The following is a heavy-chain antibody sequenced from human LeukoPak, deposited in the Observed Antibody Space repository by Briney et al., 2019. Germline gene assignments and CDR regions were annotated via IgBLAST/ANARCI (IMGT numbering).Heavy chain of an antibody. CDR1: RYTFTNYG. CDR3: ARDGPAYGSGRMGWFDP. Sequence: ASVEVSCKASRYTFTNYGISWVRQAPGQGLEWMGWISAYNGNTKFAQKLQGRVTMTTDTSTSTAYMELRSLRPDDTAVYYCARDGPAYGSGRMGWFDPWGQGTLVTVSS. D-gene: IGHD3-10*01. V-gene: IGHV1-18*01. CDR2: ISAYNGNT. J-gene: IGHJ5*02.